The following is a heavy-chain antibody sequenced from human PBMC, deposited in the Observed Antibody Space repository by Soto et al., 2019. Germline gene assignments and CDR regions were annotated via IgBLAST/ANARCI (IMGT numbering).Heavy chain of an antibody. CDR1: GGSISSYY. V-gene: IGHV4-59*01. J-gene: IGHJ5*02. CDR3: ARELRGTGYSSSWYGWFDP. D-gene: IGHD6-13*01. CDR2: IYYSGST. Sequence: SETLSLTCTVSGGSISSYYWSWIRQPLGKGLEWIGYIYYSGSTNYNPSLKSRVTISVDTSKNQFSLKLSSVTAADTAVYYCARELRGTGYSSSWYGWFDPWGQGTLVTVSS.